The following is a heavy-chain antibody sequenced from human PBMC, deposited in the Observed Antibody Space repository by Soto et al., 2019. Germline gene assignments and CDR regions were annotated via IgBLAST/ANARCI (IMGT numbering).Heavy chain of an antibody. D-gene: IGHD3-22*01. Sequence: PSETLALTCTVSGVCISSAYWRWIRQPPGKGPEWIGYIHNSGGTNYNPSLKSRVTFSVDTSKNQFSLRLSSVTTADTAMYYCARGYFDSRGYSNTFDIWGQGTMVTVSS. V-gene: IGHV4-59*01. CDR3: ARGYFDSRGYSNTFDI. CDR2: IHNSGGT. CDR1: GVCISSAY. J-gene: IGHJ3*02.